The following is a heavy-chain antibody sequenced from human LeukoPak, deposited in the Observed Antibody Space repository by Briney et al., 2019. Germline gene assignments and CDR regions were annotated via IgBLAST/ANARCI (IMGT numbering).Heavy chain of an antibody. Sequence: PSETLSLTCAVYGGSFSGYYWSWIRQPPGKGLEWIGYIYYSGSTNYNPSLKSRVTISVDTSKNQFSLKLSSVTAADTAVYYCARDGGSSGYTDYWGQGTLVTVSS. D-gene: IGHD3-22*01. CDR1: GGSFSGYY. V-gene: IGHV4-59*01. CDR2: IYYSGST. J-gene: IGHJ4*02. CDR3: ARDGGSSGYTDY.